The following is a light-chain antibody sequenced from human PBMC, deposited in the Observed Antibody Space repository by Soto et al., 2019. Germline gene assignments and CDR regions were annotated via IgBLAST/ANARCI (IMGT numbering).Light chain of an antibody. CDR2: DAS. V-gene: IGKV3-20*01. CDR1: QSVSNNY. CDR3: QQCARSPLT. J-gene: IGKJ1*01. Sequence: EIMLTQSPGTLSLSPGERATLSCRASQSVSNNYLAWYQQKPGQAPRLLIADASRRATGIPDRFSGSGSGTDFTLTISRLEPEDFAVYYCQQCARSPLTFGQGTKVEMK.